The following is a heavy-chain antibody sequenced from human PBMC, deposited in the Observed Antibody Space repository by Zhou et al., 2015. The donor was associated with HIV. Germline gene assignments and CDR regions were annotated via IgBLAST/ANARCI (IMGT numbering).Heavy chain of an antibody. D-gene: IGHD6-19*01. CDR2: IYSGGST. CDR3: ARDGGYSSGWPCFDY. V-gene: IGHV3-53*01. Sequence: EVQLVESGGGLIQPGGSLRLSCAASGFTVSSNYMSWVRQAPGKGLEWVSVIYSGGSTYYADSVKGRFTISRDNSKNTLYLQMNSLRAEDTAVYYCARDGGYSSGWPCFDYWGQGTLVTVSS. J-gene: IGHJ4*02. CDR1: GFTVSSNY.